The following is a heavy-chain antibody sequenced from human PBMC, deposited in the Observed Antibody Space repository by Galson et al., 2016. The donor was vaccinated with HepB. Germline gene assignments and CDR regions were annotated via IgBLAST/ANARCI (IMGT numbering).Heavy chain of an antibody. CDR1: FTSYG. D-gene: IGHD6-13*01. V-gene: IGHV1-18*01. CDR2: ISAYNGNT. CDR3: ARRGAAAGGWYY. Sequence: FTSYGISWVRQAPGQGFEWMGWISAYNGNTNYAQKLQGRVTMTTDTSTSTAYMELRSLRSDDTAVYYCARRGAAAGGWYYWGQGTLVTVSS. J-gene: IGHJ4*02.